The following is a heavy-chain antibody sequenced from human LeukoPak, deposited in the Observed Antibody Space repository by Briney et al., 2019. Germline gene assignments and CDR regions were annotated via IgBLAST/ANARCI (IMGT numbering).Heavy chain of an antibody. J-gene: IGHJ4*02. D-gene: IGHD6-19*01. V-gene: IGHV3-53*01. CDR1: GSIVSSTY. CDR2: ISGGGTT. CDR3: ARVRASGWPGDFDY. Sequence: GGSLRLSCAASGSIVSSTYLSWVRQAPGRGLEWVSVISGGGTTYYADSVKGRFTISRDNSKNTLFLQMNSLRAEDTAVYYCARVRASGWPGDFDYWGRGTLVTVSS.